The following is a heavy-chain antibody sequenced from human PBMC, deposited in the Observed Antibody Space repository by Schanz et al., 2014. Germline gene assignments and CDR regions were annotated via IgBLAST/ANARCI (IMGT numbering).Heavy chain of an antibody. CDR2: ISGRDGST. CDR3: GRAGTGMAGWYFEL. Sequence: EVQLLESGGGLVQPGGSLRLSCAASGFTFSSYAMTWVRQAPGMGLEWVSAISGRDGSTYYADSVRGRFTISRDNSKNTLFLQMSSLRVDDMAVYYCGRAGTGMAGWYFELWGHGTLVTVSS. V-gene: IGHV3-23*01. D-gene: IGHD5-18*01. CDR1: GFTFSSYA. J-gene: IGHJ2*01.